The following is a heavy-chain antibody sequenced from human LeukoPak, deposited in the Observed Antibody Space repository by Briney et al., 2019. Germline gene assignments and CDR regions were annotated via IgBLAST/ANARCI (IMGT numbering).Heavy chain of an antibody. CDR1: GFTFSSYS. D-gene: IGHD1-26*01. CDR2: VSSTSIYI. CDR3: ARGVGATHANWFDP. J-gene: IGHJ5*02. Sequence: GGSLRLSCAASGFTFSSYSMNWVRQAPGKGLEWGSSVSSTSIYIFYADSVKGRFTISRDNAKNSLYLQMNSLRAEDTAVYYCARGVGATHANWFDPWGQGTLVTVSS. V-gene: IGHV3-21*01.